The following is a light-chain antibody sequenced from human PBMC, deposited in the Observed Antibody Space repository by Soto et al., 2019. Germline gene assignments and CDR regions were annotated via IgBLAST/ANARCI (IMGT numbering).Light chain of an antibody. Sequence: EMVLTQSPGTLSLSPGDRASLSCRASQSVSNDYIAWVQQKPGQTHRLLIYSVSSRATGIPDRFSGSGSGTDFTLTISSLQSEDVAVYYCQQYNNWPYTFGQGTKVDIK. CDR3: QQYNNWPYT. CDR2: SVS. J-gene: IGKJ2*01. V-gene: IGKV3-20*01. CDR1: QSVSNDY.